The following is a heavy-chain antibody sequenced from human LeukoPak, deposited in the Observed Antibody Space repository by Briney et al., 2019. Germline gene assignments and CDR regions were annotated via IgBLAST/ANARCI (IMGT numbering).Heavy chain of an antibody. CDR2: IAGGDDR. D-gene: IGHD6-13*01. J-gene: IGHJ4*02. CDR1: GFIFSPYA. V-gene: IGHV3-23*01. Sequence: GGSLRLSCAASGFIFSPYAMSWVRQAPGKGLEWVAGIAGGDDRFYADSVKGRFSISRDNSKNTVDLQMNSLRAEDTAVYYCARDGRPRLAAAGRPVDYWGQGTLVTVSS. CDR3: ARDGRPRLAAAGRPVDY.